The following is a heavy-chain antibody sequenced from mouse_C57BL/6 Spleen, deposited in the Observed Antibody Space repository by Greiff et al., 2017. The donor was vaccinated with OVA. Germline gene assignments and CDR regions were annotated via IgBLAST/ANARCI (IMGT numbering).Heavy chain of an antibody. CDR1: GYTFTSYW. CDR2: IHPNSGST. J-gene: IGHJ4*01. D-gene: IGHD1-1*01. Sequence: VQLQQPGAELVKPGASVKLSCKASGYTFTSYWMHWVKQRPGQGLEWIGMIHPNSGSTNYNEKFTSKATLTVDKSSSTAYMQLSSLTSEDSAVYYCARLTVRDAMDYWGQGTSVTVSS. CDR3: ARLTVRDAMDY. V-gene: IGHV1-64*01.